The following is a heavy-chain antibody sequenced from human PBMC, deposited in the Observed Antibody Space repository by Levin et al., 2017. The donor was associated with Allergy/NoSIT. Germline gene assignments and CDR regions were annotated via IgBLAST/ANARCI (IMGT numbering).Heavy chain of an antibody. CDR3: ARGRNWDAPFDY. CDR1: GGSISDYS. J-gene: IGHJ4*02. V-gene: IGHV4-59*01. CDR2: IYYSGST. Sequence: SETLSLTCTVSGGSISDYSWSWIRQPPGKGLEWIGYIYYSGSTNYNPSLKSRVTISVDTSKNQFSLKLSSVTAADTAVYYCARGRNWDAPFDYWGQGTLVTVSS. D-gene: IGHD7-27*01.